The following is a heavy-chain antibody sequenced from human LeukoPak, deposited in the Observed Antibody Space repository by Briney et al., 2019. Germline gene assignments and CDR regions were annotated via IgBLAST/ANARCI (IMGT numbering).Heavy chain of an antibody. CDR3: ARSDAYHRGWFDP. Sequence: ADTLSLTCTVSGYSISSGNYWGWIRQPPGRWLEWIGNIYHSGSTYYNPSLKSRVTISVDTSKNYFSRNLTSVTAADTAVYYCARSDAYHRGWFDPWGQGNLVTVSS. J-gene: IGHJ5*02. CDR2: IYHSGST. D-gene: IGHD1-14*01. CDR1: GYSISSGNY. V-gene: IGHV4-38-2*02.